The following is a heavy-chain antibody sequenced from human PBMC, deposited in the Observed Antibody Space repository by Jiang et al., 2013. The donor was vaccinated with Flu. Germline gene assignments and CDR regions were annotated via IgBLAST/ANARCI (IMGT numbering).Heavy chain of an antibody. D-gene: IGHD5-18*01. CDR2: IYHSGST. V-gene: IGHV4-38-2*01. CDR3: ARFPTSGTATGCMDV. J-gene: IGHJ6*02. CDR1: GYSISSGYY. Sequence: GLVKSSETLSLTCAVSGYSISSGYYWGWIRQPPGKGLEWIGSIYHSGSTYYNPSLKSRVTISVDTSKNQFSLKLSSVTAADTAVYYCARFPTSGTATGCMDVWGQGTTVTVSS.